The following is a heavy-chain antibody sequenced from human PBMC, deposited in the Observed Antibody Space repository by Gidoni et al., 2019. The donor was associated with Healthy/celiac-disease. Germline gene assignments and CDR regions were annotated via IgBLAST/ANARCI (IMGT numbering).Heavy chain of an antibody. D-gene: IGHD3-10*01. J-gene: IGHJ4*02. V-gene: IGHV3-30-3*01. Sequence: QVQLVESGGGVVQPGRSLRLSCAASGFTFRSYAMHWVRQAPGKGLEWVAVISNDGSNKYYADSVKGRFTISRDNSKNTLYLQMNSLRAEDTAVYYCAREIRGFGFGEPLPQFDYWGQGTLVTVSS. CDR1: GFTFRSYA. CDR2: ISNDGSNK. CDR3: AREIRGFGFGEPLPQFDY.